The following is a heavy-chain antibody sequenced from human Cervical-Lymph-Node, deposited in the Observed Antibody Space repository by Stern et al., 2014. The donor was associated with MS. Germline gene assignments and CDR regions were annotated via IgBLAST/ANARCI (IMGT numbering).Heavy chain of an antibody. J-gene: IGHJ4*02. Sequence: VQLVESGAEVKKPGASVKVSCKVSGYTLTELSMHWVRQAPGNGLEWMGGFDPEDGETIYAQKCQGRFNMTEDTSTDKAYMELSSLRSEDTAVYYCATAGRDGYNWNYFDYWGQGTLVTVSS. D-gene: IGHD5-24*01. CDR3: ATAGRDGYNWNYFDY. CDR1: GYTLTELS. CDR2: FDPEDGET. V-gene: IGHV1-24*01.